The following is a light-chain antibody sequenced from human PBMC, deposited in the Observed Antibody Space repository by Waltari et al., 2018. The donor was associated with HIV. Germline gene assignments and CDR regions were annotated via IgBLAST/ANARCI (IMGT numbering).Light chain of an antibody. CDR2: SAS. CDR1: QNIKSN. CDR3: QEYETWTKT. Sequence: DIVMTQSPATLSVSPGERATLSCRASQNIKSNLAWFQQLPGQAPRLLISSASIRATDIPPGFRGSGSGTDFTLTISSLQSEDFAIYYCQEYETWTKTFGQGTKVEMK. V-gene: IGKV3-15*01. J-gene: IGKJ1*01.